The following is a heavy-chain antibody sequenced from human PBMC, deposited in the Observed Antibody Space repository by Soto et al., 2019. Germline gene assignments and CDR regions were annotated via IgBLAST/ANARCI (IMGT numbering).Heavy chain of an antibody. D-gene: IGHD3-22*01. CDR2: ISYDGSNK. J-gene: IGHJ4*02. CDR1: GFTFSSYA. CDR3: ARGPHYYDSSGFGGVVGDY. Sequence: QVQLVESGGGVVQPGRSLRLSCAASGFTFSSYAMHWVRQAPGKGLEWVAVISYDGSNKYYADSMKGRFTISRDNSKNTLYLQMNSLRAEDTAVYYCARGPHYYDSSGFGGVVGDYWGQGTLVTVSS. V-gene: IGHV3-30-3*01.